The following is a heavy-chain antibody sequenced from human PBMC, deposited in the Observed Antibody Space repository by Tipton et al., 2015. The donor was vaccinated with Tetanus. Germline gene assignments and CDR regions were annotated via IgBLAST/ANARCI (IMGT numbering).Heavy chain of an antibody. CDR1: GDSINSGDYY. D-gene: IGHD3-3*02. J-gene: IGHJ4*02. CDR3: SSSPGNQYLAFFDY. CDR2: IYYSSST. Sequence: TLSLTCSVSGDSINSGDYYWSWIRPPPGKGLEWIGYIYYSSSTYYNPSLKSRVTISIDTSKNQFSLRLSSVTAADTAVYYCSSSPGNQYLAFFDYWGRGTKVTVSS. V-gene: IGHV4-30-4*01.